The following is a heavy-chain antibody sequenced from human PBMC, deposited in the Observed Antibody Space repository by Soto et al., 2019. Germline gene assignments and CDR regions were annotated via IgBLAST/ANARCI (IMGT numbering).Heavy chain of an antibody. J-gene: IGHJ4*02. CDR3: ARERCSGGSCYSYFDY. CDR2: INPNSGGT. V-gene: IGHV1-2*04. CDR1: GYTFTGYY. D-gene: IGHD2-15*01. Sequence: ASVKVSCKASGYTFTGYYMHWVRQAPGQGLEWMGWINPNSGGTNYAQKFQGWVTMTRDTSISTAYMELSRLRSDDTAVYYCARERCSGGSCYSYFDYWGQGTLVTVSS.